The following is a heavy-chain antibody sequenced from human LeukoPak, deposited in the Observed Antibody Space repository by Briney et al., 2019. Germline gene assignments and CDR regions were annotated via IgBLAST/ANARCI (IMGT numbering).Heavy chain of an antibody. D-gene: IGHD3-10*01. CDR1: GGSISSGDYY. CDR3: ARGYYYYGSAYDY. Sequence: SETLSLTCTVSGGSISSGDYYWSWIRQPPGKGLEWIGYIYYSGSTYYNPSLKSRVTISLGTSKNQFSLKLSSVTAADTAVYYCARGYYYYGSAYDYWCQGTLVTVSS. CDR2: IYYSGST. J-gene: IGHJ4*02. V-gene: IGHV4-30-4*08.